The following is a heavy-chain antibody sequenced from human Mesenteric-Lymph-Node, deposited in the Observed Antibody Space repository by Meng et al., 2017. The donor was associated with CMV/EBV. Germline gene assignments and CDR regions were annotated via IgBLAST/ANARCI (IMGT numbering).Heavy chain of an antibody. V-gene: IGHV3-23*01. CDR1: GFTFSSYA. Sequence: GESLKISCAASGFTFSSYAMSWVRQAPGKGLEWVSAISGSGGSTYYADSVKGRFTISRDNSKNTLYLQMNSLRAEDTAVYYCATFTIVVATPVGFDPWGQGTLVTVSS. J-gene: IGHJ5*02. CDR2: ISGSGGST. D-gene: IGHD3-22*01. CDR3: ATFTIVVATPVGFDP.